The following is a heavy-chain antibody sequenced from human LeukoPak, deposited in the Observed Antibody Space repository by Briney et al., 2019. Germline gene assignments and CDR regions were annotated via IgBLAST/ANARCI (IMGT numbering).Heavy chain of an antibody. J-gene: IGHJ3*02. Sequence: PSETLSLTCTVSGGSVSSGTYYWSWIRQPPGKGLEWIGYIYYSGSTNYNPSLKSRVTVSVDTSKNQCSLKLSSVTTADTAVYYCTRSTNVEAFDIWGQGTMVTVSS. CDR2: IYYSGST. V-gene: IGHV4-61*01. D-gene: IGHD2-8*01. CDR3: TRSTNVEAFDI. CDR1: GGSVSSGTYY.